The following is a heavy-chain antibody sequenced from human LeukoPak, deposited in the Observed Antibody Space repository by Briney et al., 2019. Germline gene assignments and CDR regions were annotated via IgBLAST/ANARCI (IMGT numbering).Heavy chain of an antibody. Sequence: PGGSLRLSCAASGFTFSSYSMNWVRQAPGKGLEWDSSISSSSSYIYYADSVKGRFTISRDNAKNSLYLQMNSLRAEDTAVYYCASYTLGYCSSTSCYAYWGQGTLVTVSS. CDR1: GFTFSSYS. D-gene: IGHD2-2*01. CDR3: ASYTLGYCSSTSCYAY. CDR2: ISSSSSYI. J-gene: IGHJ4*02. V-gene: IGHV3-21*01.